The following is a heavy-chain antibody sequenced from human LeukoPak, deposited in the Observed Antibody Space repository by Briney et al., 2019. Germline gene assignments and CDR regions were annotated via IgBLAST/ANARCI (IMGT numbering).Heavy chain of an antibody. Sequence: SETLSLTCAVYGGSFSGYYWSWTRQPPGKGLEWIGEINHSGSTNYNPSLKSRVTISVDTSKNQFSLKLSSVTAADTAVYYCARRGDILTGYYAGFDPWGQGTLVTVSS. CDR1: GGSFSGYY. V-gene: IGHV4-34*01. J-gene: IGHJ5*02. CDR2: INHSGST. D-gene: IGHD3-9*01. CDR3: ARRGDILTGYYAGFDP.